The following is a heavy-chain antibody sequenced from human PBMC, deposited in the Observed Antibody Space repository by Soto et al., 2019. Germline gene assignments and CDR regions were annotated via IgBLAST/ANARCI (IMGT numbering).Heavy chain of an antibody. V-gene: IGHV3-23*01. Sequence: GGSLRLFSAASGFTFRSYAMRWVRQAPGKGLEWVSVISGSGSGTYCGDSVKGRFTVSRDNSKNTVYLQMNSLRAEDTAVYYCAAHVIIVPTAPFYGMDVWGQGTTVTVPS. CDR1: GFTFRSYA. J-gene: IGHJ6*02. CDR3: AAHVIIVPTAPFYGMDV. D-gene: IGHD2-2*01. CDR2: ISGSGSGT.